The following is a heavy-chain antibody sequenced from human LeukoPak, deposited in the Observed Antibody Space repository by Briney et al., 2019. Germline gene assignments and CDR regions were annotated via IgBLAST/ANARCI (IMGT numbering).Heavy chain of an antibody. V-gene: IGHV1-8*01. Sequence: ASVKVSCKASGYTFTSYDINWVRQATGQGLEWMGWMNPNSGNTGYAQKFQGRVTMTRNTSISTAYMELSSLRSEDTAVYYCARSRYCSSTSCLHYYYYGMDVWGQGTMVTVSS. CDR3: ARSRYCSSTSCLHYYYYGMDV. D-gene: IGHD2-2*01. CDR1: GYTFTSYD. CDR2: MNPNSGNT. J-gene: IGHJ6*02.